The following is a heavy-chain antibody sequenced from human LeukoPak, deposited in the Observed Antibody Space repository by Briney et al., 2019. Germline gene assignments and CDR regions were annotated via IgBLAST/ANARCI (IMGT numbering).Heavy chain of an antibody. CDR2: VSYGGSNK. CDR3: ARDSWAVAVIDY. J-gene: IGHJ4*02. D-gene: IGHD6-19*01. CDR1: GFTFSTYG. Sequence: PGGSLRLSCAASGFTFSTYGMHWVRQAPGKGLEWVRLVSYGGSNKYNADSVKGRFTLSSDNSNNTLYLQMDSLRVEDTAVYYCARDSWAVAVIDYSGQGTLVTVSS. V-gene: IGHV3-30*03.